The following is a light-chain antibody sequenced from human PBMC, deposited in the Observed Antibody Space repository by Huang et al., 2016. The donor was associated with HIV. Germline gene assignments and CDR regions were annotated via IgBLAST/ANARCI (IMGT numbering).Light chain of an antibody. V-gene: IGKV3-15*01. J-gene: IGKJ1*01. CDR2: GAS. CDR3: QQYNNWPPWT. CDR1: QTINRN. Sequence: EIVMTQSPATLSVSPGRRVTLSCRASQTINRNLAWYQQKPGQAPSLLIYGASTRATGVPARFSGSGSETEFTLTISSLQSEDFAVYYCQQYNNWPPWTFGQGTKVEIK.